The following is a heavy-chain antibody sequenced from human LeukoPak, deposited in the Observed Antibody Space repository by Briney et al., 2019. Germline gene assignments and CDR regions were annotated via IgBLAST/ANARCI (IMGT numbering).Heavy chain of an antibody. CDR2: IHTSGST. CDR3: ARGCYDFWSGYWVGPNYYYYMDV. J-gene: IGHJ6*03. CDR1: GGSISSGSDY. D-gene: IGHD3-3*01. V-gene: IGHV4-61*02. Sequence: SETLSLTCTVSGGSISSGSDYWSWIRQPAGKGLEWIGRIHTSGSTNYNPSLKSRVTISVDTSKNQFSLKLSSVTAADTAMYYCARGCYDFWSGYWVGPNYYYYMDVWGKGTTVTVSS.